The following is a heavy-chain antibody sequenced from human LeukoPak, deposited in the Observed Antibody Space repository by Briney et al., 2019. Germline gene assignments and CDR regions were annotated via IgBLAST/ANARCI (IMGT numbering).Heavy chain of an antibody. CDR1: GFTFSSYA. CDR2: ISGSGGST. Sequence: GGSLRLSCAASGFTFSSYAMSWVRQAPGKGLEWVSAISGSGGSTYYADSVKGRFTISRDNSKNTLYLQMNSLRAEDTAVNYCAKDGGWFYDSSGYRDYWGQGTLVTVSS. D-gene: IGHD3-22*01. J-gene: IGHJ4*02. V-gene: IGHV3-23*01. CDR3: AKDGGWFYDSSGYRDY.